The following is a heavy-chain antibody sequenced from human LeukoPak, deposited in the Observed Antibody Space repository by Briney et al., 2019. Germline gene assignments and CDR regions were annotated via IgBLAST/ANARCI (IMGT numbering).Heavy chain of an antibody. J-gene: IGHJ6*02. CDR2: IIPILGIA. Sequence: SVKVSCKASGGTFSSYAISWVRQAPGQGLEWMGRIIPILGIANYAQKFQGRVTITAGKSTSTAYMELSSLRSEDTAVYYCARERAKGYCSGGSCSDYYYGMDVWGQGTTVTVSS. V-gene: IGHV1-69*04. CDR3: ARERAKGYCSGGSCSDYYYGMDV. D-gene: IGHD2-15*01. CDR1: GGTFSSYA.